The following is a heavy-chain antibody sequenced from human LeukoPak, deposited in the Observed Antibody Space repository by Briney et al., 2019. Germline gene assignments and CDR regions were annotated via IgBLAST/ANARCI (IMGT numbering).Heavy chain of an antibody. CDR2: TSYDGSNK. CDR3: AKEASAVVTPAEYFQH. D-gene: IGHD4-23*01. CDR1: GFTFSSYG. V-gene: IGHV3-30*18. Sequence: GGSLRLSCAASGFTFSSYGMHWVRQAPGKGLEWVAVTSYDGSNKYYADSVKGRFTISRDNSKNTLYLQMNSLRAEDTAVYYCAKEASAVVTPAEYFQHWGQGSLVTVSS. J-gene: IGHJ1*01.